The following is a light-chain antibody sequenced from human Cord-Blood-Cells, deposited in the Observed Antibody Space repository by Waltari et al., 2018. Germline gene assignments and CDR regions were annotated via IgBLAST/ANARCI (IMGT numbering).Light chain of an antibody. Sequence: EIVMTQSPATLSVSPGERANLSCRASPSVSSNLAWYQQKPGQAPRLLIYGASTRATGIPARFSGSGSGTEFTLTISSLQSEDFAVYYCQQYNNWPPFTFGPGTKVDIK. V-gene: IGKV3D-15*01. J-gene: IGKJ3*01. CDR3: QQYNNWPPFT. CDR1: PSVSSN. CDR2: GAS.